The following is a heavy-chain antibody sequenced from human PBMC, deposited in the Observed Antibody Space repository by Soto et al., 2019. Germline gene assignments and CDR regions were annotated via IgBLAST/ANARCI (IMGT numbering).Heavy chain of an antibody. V-gene: IGHV3-33*01. CDR1: GFTFSSYG. J-gene: IGHJ5*02. CDR2: IWYDGSNK. CDR3: ARELDTAMAYNWFDP. D-gene: IGHD5-18*01. Sequence: QVQLVESGGGVVQPGRSLRLSCAAAGFTFSSYGMHWVRQAPGKGLEWVAVIWYDGSNKYYADSVKGRFTISRDNSKNTLYLQMNSLRAEDTAVYYCARELDTAMAYNWFDPWGQGTLVTVSS.